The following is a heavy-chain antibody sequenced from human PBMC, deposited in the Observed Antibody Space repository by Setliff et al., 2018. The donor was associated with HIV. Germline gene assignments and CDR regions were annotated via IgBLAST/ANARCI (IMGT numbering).Heavy chain of an antibody. CDR3: ARRRSSGWYHYFDY. CDR2: IYHSGGT. J-gene: IGHJ4*02. V-gene: IGHV4-38-2*02. CDR1: GYSISSGYY. Sequence: SETLSLTCTVSGYSISSGYYWGWIRQPPGKGLEWIGSIYHSGGTYYNPSLKSRVTISVDTSKNQSSLKLSSVTAADTAVYYCARRRSSGWYHYFDYWGQGTLVTVSS. D-gene: IGHD6-19*01.